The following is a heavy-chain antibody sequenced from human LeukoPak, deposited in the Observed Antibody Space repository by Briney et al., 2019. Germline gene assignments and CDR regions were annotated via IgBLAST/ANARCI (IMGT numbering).Heavy chain of an antibody. CDR2: IIPIFGTA. CDR1: GGTFSSYA. D-gene: IGHD1-26*01. J-gene: IGHJ6*02. V-gene: IGHV1-69*13. CDR3: ARTRDSGSYRGTPYYYYGMDV. Sequence: SVKVSCKASGGTFSSYAISWVRQAPGQGLEWMGGIIPIFGTANYAQKFQGRVTITADESTSTAYMELSSLRSEDTAVYYCARTRDSGSYRGTPYYYYGMDVWGQGTTVTVSS.